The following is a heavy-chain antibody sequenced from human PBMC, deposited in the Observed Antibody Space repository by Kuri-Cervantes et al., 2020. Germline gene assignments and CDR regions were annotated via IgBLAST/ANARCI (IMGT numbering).Heavy chain of an antibody. CDR1: GYTLTELS. Sequence: ASVKVSCKVSGYTLTELSMHWVRQAPGQGLEWMGIINPSSGSTSYAQKFQGRVTMTRDTSTSTAYMELSSLRSEDTAVYYCARDERGYSGYVSDYWGQGTLVTVSS. CDR3: ARDERGYSGYVSDY. J-gene: IGHJ4*02. CDR2: INPSSGST. D-gene: IGHD5-12*01. V-gene: IGHV1-46*01.